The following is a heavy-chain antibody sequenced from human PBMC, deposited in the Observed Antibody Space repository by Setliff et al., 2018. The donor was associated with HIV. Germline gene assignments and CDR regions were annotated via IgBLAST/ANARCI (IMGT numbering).Heavy chain of an antibody. Sequence: SVKVSCKASGSTFTSYAISWVRQAPGQGLEWMGGIIPIFGTANYAQKFQGRVTMTRDTSTSTVYMELSSLRSEDTAVYYCARSHAVAFDIWGQGTMVTVSS. CDR2: IIPIFGTA. CDR3: ARSHAVAFDI. J-gene: IGHJ3*02. CDR1: GSTFTSYA. V-gene: IGHV1-69*05. D-gene: IGHD4-4*01.